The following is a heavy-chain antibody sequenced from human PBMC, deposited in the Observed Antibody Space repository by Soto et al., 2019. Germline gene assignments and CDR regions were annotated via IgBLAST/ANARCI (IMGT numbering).Heavy chain of an antibody. CDR2: MYYSGST. CDR3: ARHVLRFLDDPEYWFDP. V-gene: IGHV4-39*01. Sequence: PSETLSLTCIVSGGSISSTSYYWGWIRQPPGKGLEWIESMYYSGSTYYNPSLKSRVTISVDTSKNQFSVKLSSVTAADTAFYYCARHVLRFLDDPEYWFDPWGQGTLVTVSS. J-gene: IGHJ5*02. CDR1: GGSISSTSYY. D-gene: IGHD3-3*01.